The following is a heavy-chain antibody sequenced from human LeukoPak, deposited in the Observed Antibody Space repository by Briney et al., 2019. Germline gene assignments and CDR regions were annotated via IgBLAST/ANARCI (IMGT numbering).Heavy chain of an antibody. Sequence: PGGSLRLSCAASGFTFSSYSMNWVRQAPGKGLEWVSYISSSSSTIYYADSVKGRFTISRDNAKNSLYLQMNSLRAEDTAVYYCARDLLGGIAAAGTLSAEYFQHWGQGTLVTVSS. J-gene: IGHJ1*01. CDR1: GFTFSSYS. D-gene: IGHD6-13*01. CDR3: ARDLLGGIAAAGTLSAEYFQH. CDR2: ISSSSSTI. V-gene: IGHV3-48*04.